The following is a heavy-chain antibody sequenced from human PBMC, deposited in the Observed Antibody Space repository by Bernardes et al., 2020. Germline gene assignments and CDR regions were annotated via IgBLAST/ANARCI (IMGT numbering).Heavy chain of an antibody. CDR2: ISSSGSTT. CDR1: GFTFTDYF. Sequence: GGSLRLSCVGSGFTFTDYFMSWIRQSPGKGLEWISYISSSGSTTNHANSVQGRFTISRDNAKNSLYLQMNSLSAEDTAVYYCARGTKKWLVGDFDSWGQGTLVSVSS. J-gene: IGHJ4*02. D-gene: IGHD6-19*01. CDR3: ARGTKKWLVGDFDS. V-gene: IGHV3-11*01.